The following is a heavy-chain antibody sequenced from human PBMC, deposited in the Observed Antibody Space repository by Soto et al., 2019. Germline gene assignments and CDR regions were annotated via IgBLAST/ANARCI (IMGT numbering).Heavy chain of an antibody. D-gene: IGHD2-15*01. Sequence: QVQLVESGGGVVQSGRSLRLSCAASGFTFNDYGMHWVRQAPGKGLNWVAVIWYDGSNKDYADSVKGRFTISRDNSKTTLYLQMNSLGAEDTAVYFCARVKVARWDLDLWGRGTLVTVSS. CDR2: IWYDGSNK. CDR1: GFTFNDYG. J-gene: IGHJ2*01. CDR3: ARVKVARWDLDL. V-gene: IGHV3-33*01.